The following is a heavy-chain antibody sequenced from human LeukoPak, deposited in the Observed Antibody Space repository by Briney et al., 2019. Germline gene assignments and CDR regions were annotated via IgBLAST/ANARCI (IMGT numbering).Heavy chain of an antibody. Sequence: SETLSLTCTVSTGSISSYYWSWIRQPPGKALEWIGFIYYSGSTNYNPSLTSRVTISVDTSKNQFSLKLSSVTAADTAVYYCARVRSSSSLSPWYFDLWGRGTLVTVSS. J-gene: IGHJ2*01. V-gene: IGHV4-59*01. CDR2: IYYSGST. CDR3: ARVRSSSSLSPWYFDL. CDR1: TGSISSYY. D-gene: IGHD6-13*01.